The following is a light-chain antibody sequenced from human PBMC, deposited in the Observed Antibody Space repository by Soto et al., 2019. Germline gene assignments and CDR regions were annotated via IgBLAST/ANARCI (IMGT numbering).Light chain of an antibody. J-gene: IGKJ2*01. Sequence: EIVMTQSPVTLSVSPGERATLSCRASQSVSINLAWYQQKPGQAPRLLIYGASTRATDIPARFSGSGSGTEFTLIISSLQSEDSAVYYCQQYHNWPPYTFGQGTKLEIK. CDR1: QSVSIN. V-gene: IGKV3-15*01. CDR3: QQYHNWPPYT. CDR2: GAS.